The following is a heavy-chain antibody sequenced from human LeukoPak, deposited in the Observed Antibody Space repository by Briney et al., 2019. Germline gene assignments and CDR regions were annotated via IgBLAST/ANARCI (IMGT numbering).Heavy chain of an antibody. CDR3: ARARYYYGSGLFYYYYGMDV. V-gene: IGHV4-34*01. CDR1: GGSFSGYY. D-gene: IGHD3-10*01. CDR2: INHSGST. J-gene: IGHJ6*02. Sequence: SETLSLTCAVYGGSFSGYYWSWIRQPPGKGLEWIGEINHSGSTNYNPSLKSRVTISVDTSKNQFSLKLSSVTAADTAVCYCARARYYYGSGLFYYYYGMDVWGQGTTVTVSS.